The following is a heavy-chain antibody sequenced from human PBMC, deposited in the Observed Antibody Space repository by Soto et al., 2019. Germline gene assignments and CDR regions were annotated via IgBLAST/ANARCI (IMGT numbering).Heavy chain of an antibody. J-gene: IGHJ4*02. CDR2: FYYDGRT. V-gene: IGHV4-39*02. CDR1: GASFSDANYY. CDR3: ARRSHIVVDPT. Sequence: SETLSLTCIVSGASFSDANYYWVWIRQPPGEGLEWIGSFYYDGRTYYNASLKSRVTISVDTSKNHFSLMLTSVTAADTAVYYCARRSHIVVDPTWGQGTLVTVSS. D-gene: IGHD2-21*01.